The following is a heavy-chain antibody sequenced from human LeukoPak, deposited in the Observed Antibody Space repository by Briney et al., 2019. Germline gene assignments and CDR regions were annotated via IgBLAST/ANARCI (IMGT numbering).Heavy chain of an antibody. J-gene: IGHJ4*02. Sequence: SETLSLTCTVSGGSISSSSYYWGWIRQPPGKGLEWIGSIYSSGSTYYNASLQSRVTISIETSKNQITLRLNSVTAADTAMYYCAKSGGYGLIDYWGQGTLVTVSS. V-gene: IGHV4-39*01. CDR1: GGSISSSSYY. D-gene: IGHD1-26*01. CDR2: IYSSGST. CDR3: AKSGGYGLIDY.